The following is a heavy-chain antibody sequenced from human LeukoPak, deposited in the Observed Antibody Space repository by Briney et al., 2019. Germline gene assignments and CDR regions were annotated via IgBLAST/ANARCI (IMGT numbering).Heavy chain of an antibody. D-gene: IGHD3-10*01. Sequence: GGSLRLSCAASGFTFSDYYMSWIRQAPGKGLEWVSYISSSGSTIYYADSVKGRFTISRDNSKNTLYLQMNSLRAEDTAVYYCARDVVRVYGMDVWGQGTTVTVSS. V-gene: IGHV3-11*01. CDR2: ISSSGSTI. CDR3: ARDVVRVYGMDV. J-gene: IGHJ6*02. CDR1: GFTFSDYY.